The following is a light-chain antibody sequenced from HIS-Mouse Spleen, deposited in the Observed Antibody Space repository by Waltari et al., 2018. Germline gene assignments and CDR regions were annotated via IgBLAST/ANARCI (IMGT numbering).Light chain of an antibody. V-gene: IGLV2-8*01. CDR1: SSDVGGYNY. J-gene: IGLJ1*01. CDR2: EVS. CDR3: SSYAGSNNYV. Sequence: QSALTQPPSASGSPGQSVTISCTGTSSDVGGYNYVSWYQQHPGKAPKLMIYEVSKRPSGVPGRFSGSKSRNTASLTVSGLQAEDEADYYCSSYAGSNNYVFGTGTKVTVL.